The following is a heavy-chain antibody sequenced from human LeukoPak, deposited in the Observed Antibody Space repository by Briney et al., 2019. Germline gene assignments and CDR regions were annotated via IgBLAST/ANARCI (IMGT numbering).Heavy chain of an antibody. V-gene: IGHV1-8*03. CDR1: GYTFTSYD. CDR3: ARLNWNDKGEIYYYYYMDV. Sequence: ASVKVSCKASGYTFTSYDINWVRQATGQGLEWMGWMNPNSGNTGYAQKFQGRVTITRNTSISTAYMELSSLRSEDTAVYYCARLNWNDKGEIYYYYYMDVWGKGTTVTISS. J-gene: IGHJ6*03. CDR2: MNPNSGNT. D-gene: IGHD1-1*01.